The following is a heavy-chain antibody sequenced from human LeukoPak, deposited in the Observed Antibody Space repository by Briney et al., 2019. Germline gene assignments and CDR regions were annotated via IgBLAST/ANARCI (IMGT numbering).Heavy chain of an antibody. D-gene: IGHD3-10*01. J-gene: IGHJ6*02. CDR3: ARVFGRGVDIGSYYYYYYGMDV. Sequence: PGGSLRLSCVGSEFSFSSYRMNWVRQAPGKGLEWVSSISRSGTHIFYAASVKGRFTISRDNAKNSLYLQMNSLRAEDTAFYYCARVFGRGVDIGSYYYYYYGMDVWGQGTPVTVSS. V-gene: IGHV3-21*01. CDR1: EFSFSSYR. CDR2: ISRSGTHI.